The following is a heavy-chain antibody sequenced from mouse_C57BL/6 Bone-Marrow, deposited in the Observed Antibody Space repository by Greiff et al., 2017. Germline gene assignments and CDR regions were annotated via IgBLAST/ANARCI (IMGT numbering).Heavy chain of an antibody. CDR2: ISDGGSYT. CDR3: ARVNLGFCSNAMDY. CDR1: GFTFSSYA. Sequence: EVMLVESGGGLVKPGGSLKLSCAASGFTFSSYAMSWVRQTPEKRLEWVATISDGGSYTYYPDNVKGRFTISRDNAKNNLYLQMSHLKSEDTAMYYCARVNLGFCSNAMDYWGQGTTLTVSS. V-gene: IGHV5-4*03. J-gene: IGHJ2*01. D-gene: IGHD2-5*01.